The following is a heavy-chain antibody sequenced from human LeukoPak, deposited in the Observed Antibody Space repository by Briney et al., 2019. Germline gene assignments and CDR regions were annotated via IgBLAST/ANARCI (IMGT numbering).Heavy chain of an antibody. D-gene: IGHD5-18*01. V-gene: IGHV3-7*01. Sequence: QSGGSLRLSCAASGFTFSSYWMSWVRQAPGKGLEWVANIKKDGSEKYYVDSVKGRSTISRDNAKNSLYLQTNSLRAEDTAVYYCARDLGYSYEGYFDYWGQGTLVTVSS. CDR1: GFTFSSYW. CDR2: IKKDGSEK. CDR3: ARDLGYSYEGYFDY. J-gene: IGHJ4*02.